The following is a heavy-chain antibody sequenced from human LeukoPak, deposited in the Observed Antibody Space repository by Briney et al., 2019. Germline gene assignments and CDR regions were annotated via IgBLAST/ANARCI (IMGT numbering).Heavy chain of an antibody. CDR2: ITDSGGDI. J-gene: IGHJ4*02. D-gene: IGHD6-6*01. Sequence: GGSLRLSCAASGFSFSRYAMSWVRQAPGKGLEWVSAITDSGGDIYHADSVKGRFTISRDNSKNTLFLQMNSLRVEDTAVYYCAKGSSSSRPYYFDYWGQGTLVTVSS. CDR3: AKGSSSSRPYYFDY. V-gene: IGHV3-23*01. CDR1: GFSFSRYA.